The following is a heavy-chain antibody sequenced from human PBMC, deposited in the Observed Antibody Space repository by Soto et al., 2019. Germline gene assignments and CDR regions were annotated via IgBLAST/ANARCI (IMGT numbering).Heavy chain of an antibody. J-gene: IGHJ6*02. D-gene: IGHD1-1*01. CDR3: ARGRDAYKLGNV. CDR2: IHPSGSP. CDR1: GGSLSDYY. Sequence: SETLSLTCAVYGGSLSDYYWSWIRQSPGKGLEWIGEIHPSGSPHYSPSLNSRVTMSVDTSKNQFSLRLTSVTAADTAVYYCARGRDAYKLGNVWGPGXTVTVYS. V-gene: IGHV4-34*01.